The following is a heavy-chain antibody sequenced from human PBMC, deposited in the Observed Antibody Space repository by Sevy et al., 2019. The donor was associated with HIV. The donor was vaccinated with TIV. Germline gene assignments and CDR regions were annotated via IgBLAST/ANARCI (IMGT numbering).Heavy chain of an antibody. CDR3: ARGGSMITFGGVIGPFDY. V-gene: IGHV4-30-2*01. J-gene: IGHJ4*02. CDR1: GGSISSGGYS. CDR2: IYHSGST. Sequence: SETLSLTCAVSGGSISSGGYSWSWIRQPPGKGLEWIGYIYHSGSTYYNPSLKSPVTISVDRSKNQFSLKLSSVTAADTAVYYCARGGSMITFGGVIGPFDYWGQGTLVTVSS. D-gene: IGHD3-16*02.